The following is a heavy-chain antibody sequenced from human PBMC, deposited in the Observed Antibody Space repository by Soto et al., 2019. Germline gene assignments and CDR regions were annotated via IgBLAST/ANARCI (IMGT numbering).Heavy chain of an antibody. D-gene: IGHD6-6*01. CDR2: ISHSGATI. Sequence: GGSLRLSCQASGFTFGGFAMSWVRQAPGKGLEWVAHISHSGATIFYADSVKGRFTISRDNTNNSLSLQMNSLRAEDTAIYYCARGAFWYTTSTTDDAFDVWGRGTVVTVS. V-gene: IGHV3-48*03. J-gene: IGHJ3*01. CDR1: GFTFGGFA. CDR3: ARGAFWYTTSTTDDAFDV.